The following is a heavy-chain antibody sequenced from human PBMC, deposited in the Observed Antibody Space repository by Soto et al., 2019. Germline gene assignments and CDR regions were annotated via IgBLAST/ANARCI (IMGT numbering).Heavy chain of an antibody. Sequence: GASVKVSCKASGYTFTSYGISWVRQAPGQGLEWMGWISAYNGNTNYAQKLQGRVTMTTDTSTSTAYMELRSLRSDDTAVYYCARAKRGYCSGGSCYGEFDYWGQGTLVTVSS. V-gene: IGHV1-18*01. CDR3: ARAKRGYCSGGSCYGEFDY. J-gene: IGHJ4*02. CDR2: ISAYNGNT. CDR1: GYTFTSYG. D-gene: IGHD2-15*01.